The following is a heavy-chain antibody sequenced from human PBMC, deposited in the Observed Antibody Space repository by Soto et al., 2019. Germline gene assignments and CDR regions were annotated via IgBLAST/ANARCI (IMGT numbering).Heavy chain of an antibody. D-gene: IGHD3-9*01. Sequence: VGSLRLSCAASGFTFSSYGMHWVRQAPGKGLEWVAVISYDGSNKYYADSVKGRFTISRDNSKNTLYLQMNSLRAEDTAVYYCAKGKRYYDILSEFDYCGQGTLVTVSS. CDR2: ISYDGSNK. CDR1: GFTFSSYG. CDR3: AKGKRYYDILSEFDY. V-gene: IGHV3-30*18. J-gene: IGHJ4*02.